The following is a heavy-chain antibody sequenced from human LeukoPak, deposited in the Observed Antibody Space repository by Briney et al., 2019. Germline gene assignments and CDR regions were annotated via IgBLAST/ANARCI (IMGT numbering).Heavy chain of an antibody. Sequence: PGGSLRLSCAASGFTFSSYAMSWVRRAPGKGLEWVSAISGSGGSTYYADSVKGRFTISRDNSKNTLYLQMNSLRAEDTAVYYCAKGWRRDGYNGRFDYWGQGTLVTVSS. CDR1: GFTFSSYA. CDR2: ISGSGGST. CDR3: AKGWRRDGYNGRFDY. D-gene: IGHD5-24*01. V-gene: IGHV3-23*01. J-gene: IGHJ4*02.